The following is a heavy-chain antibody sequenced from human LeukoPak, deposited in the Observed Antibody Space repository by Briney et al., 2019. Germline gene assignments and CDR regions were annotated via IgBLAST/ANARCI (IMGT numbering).Heavy chain of an antibody. CDR1: GFTVSSNY. D-gene: IGHD1-26*01. CDR2: IKQDGSEK. Sequence: GSLTLSCEVSGFTVSSNYMSWVRQAPGKGLEWVVNIKQDGSEKYYVDSVNGRFTISRDNAKNSLYLQMNSLRAEDTAVYYCARLLVYGGGGEAFDYWGQGILVTVSS. J-gene: IGHJ4*02. V-gene: IGHV3-7*01. CDR3: ARLLVYGGGGEAFDY.